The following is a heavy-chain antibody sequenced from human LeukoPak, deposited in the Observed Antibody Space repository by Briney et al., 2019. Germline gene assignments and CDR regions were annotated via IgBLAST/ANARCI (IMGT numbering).Heavy chain of an antibody. J-gene: IGHJ1*01. Sequence: GGSLRLSCEASGFTFNTHAMSWVRQGPGKGLEWVASITSSGRTPYYVDSVKGRFTISRDNPKNTLYLQMNNLRGEDTAVYYCAKDRPNFYESTGSYYKMKGDFWGQGSLVTVSS. CDR2: ITSSGRTP. CDR1: GFTFNTHA. CDR3: AKDRPNFYESTGSYYKMKGDF. D-gene: IGHD3-10*01. V-gene: IGHV3-23*01.